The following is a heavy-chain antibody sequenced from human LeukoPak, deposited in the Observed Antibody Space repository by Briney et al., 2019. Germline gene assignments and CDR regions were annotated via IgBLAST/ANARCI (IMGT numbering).Heavy chain of an antibody. J-gene: IGHJ5*02. D-gene: IGHD3-3*01. CDR1: GYTFTSHD. CDR3: AREGNYDFWNGYYTGWFDP. V-gene: IGHV1-8*03. Sequence: ASVKVSCKASGYTFTSHDINWVRQATGQGLEWMGWMSPNTGNTGYAQKFQGRVTFTRNTSISTAYMELSSLRSEDTAVYYCAREGNYDFWNGYYTGWFDPWGQGTLVTVSS. CDR2: MSPNTGNT.